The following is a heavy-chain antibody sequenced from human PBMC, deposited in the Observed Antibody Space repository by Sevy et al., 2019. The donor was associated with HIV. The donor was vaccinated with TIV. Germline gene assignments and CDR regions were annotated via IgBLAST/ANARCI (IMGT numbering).Heavy chain of an antibody. CDR3: AKGSILVVEETFDI. Sequence: GGSLRLSCAASGFTFTNYAMRWVRQAPGKGLEWVSAIGGSGGGTYYADSVKGRFTISRDNSKKTLYLQMNSLRAEDMALYYCAKGSILVVEETFDIWGQGTMVTVSS. V-gene: IGHV3-23*01. J-gene: IGHJ3*02. CDR1: GFTFTNYA. D-gene: IGHD2-15*01. CDR2: IGGSGGGT.